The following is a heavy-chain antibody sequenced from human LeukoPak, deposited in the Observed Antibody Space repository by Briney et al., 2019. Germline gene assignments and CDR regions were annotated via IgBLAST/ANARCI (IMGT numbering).Heavy chain of an antibody. CDR3: ASSGYYYRDAFDI. Sequence: SETLSLTCTVSGGSISSYYWSWIRQPPGKGLEWIGYIYYSGSTNYNPSLKSRVTISVDTPKTQFSLKLGSVTAADTAVYYCASSGYYYRDAFDIWGQGTMVTVSS. V-gene: IGHV4-59*01. J-gene: IGHJ3*02. CDR1: GGSISSYY. D-gene: IGHD3-22*01. CDR2: IYYSGST.